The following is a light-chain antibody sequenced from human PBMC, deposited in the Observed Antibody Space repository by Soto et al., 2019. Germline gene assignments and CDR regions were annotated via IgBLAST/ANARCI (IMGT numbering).Light chain of an antibody. CDR3: SSNTRSSTLV. Sequence: QSVLTQPASVSGSPGQSITISCTGTSSDVGDYNYVSWYQQHPGKVPKLMIYDVSTRPSGVSNRFSGSKSGNTASLTISGLQAEDEADYYCSSNTRSSTLVFGGGTKVTVL. CDR2: DVS. CDR1: SSDVGDYNY. V-gene: IGLV2-14*01. J-gene: IGLJ2*01.